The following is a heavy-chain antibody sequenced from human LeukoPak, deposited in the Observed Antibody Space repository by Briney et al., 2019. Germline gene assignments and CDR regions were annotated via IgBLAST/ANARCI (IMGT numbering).Heavy chain of an antibody. D-gene: IGHD1-1*01. CDR3: ARAPMVQYYFDY. CDR2: ISYDGSNK. V-gene: IGHV3-30*04. J-gene: IGHJ4*02. Sequence: GGSLRLSCAASGFTFSSSAMHWVRQAPGKGLEWVAVISYDGSNKYYADSVKGRFTISRDNSKNTLYLQMNSLRAEDTAVYYCARAPMVQYYFDYWGQGTLVTVSS. CDR1: GFTFSSSA.